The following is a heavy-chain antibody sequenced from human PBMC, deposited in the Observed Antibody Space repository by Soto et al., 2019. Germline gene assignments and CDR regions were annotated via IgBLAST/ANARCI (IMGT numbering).Heavy chain of an antibody. CDR2: INPETGGT. CDR3: ARELYPVISDGMDV. V-gene: IGHV1-2*02. J-gene: IGHJ6*02. Sequence: QVQLVQSGADVKTPGAAVRVSCNASGYTFTGYYVHWVREAPGQGREWMGWINPETGGTSYAQKFQGRVTLSRDTSINTAYRELSRLRFEDAAVYFCARELYPVISDGMDVWGQGTTVPVSS. D-gene: IGHD2-21*01. CDR1: GYTFTGYY.